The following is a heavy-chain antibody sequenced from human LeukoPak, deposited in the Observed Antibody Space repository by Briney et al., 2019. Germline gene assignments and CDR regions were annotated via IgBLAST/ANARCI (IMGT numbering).Heavy chain of an antibody. J-gene: IGHJ4*02. V-gene: IGHV3-23*01. Sequence: PGGSLRLSCAASGFTFSSYGMHWVRQAPGKGLEWVSAISGSGGSTYYADSVKGRFTISRDNSKNTLYLQMNSLRAEDTAVYYCAKPVGYCGGDCYAFDYWGQGTLVTVSS. CDR3: AKPVGYCGGDCYAFDY. CDR2: ISGSGGST. D-gene: IGHD2-21*02. CDR1: GFTFSSYG.